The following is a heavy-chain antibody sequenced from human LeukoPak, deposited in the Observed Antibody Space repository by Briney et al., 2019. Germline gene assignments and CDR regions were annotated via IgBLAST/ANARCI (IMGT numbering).Heavy chain of an antibody. Sequence: ASVKVSCKASGYTFTGYYMHWVRQAPGQGLEWMGWINPNSGGTNYAQKFQGRVTMTRDTSISTAYMELSRLRSDDTAVYYCARRAGDYSHPYDCWGQRTLVAVSS. CDR3: ARRAGDYSHPYDC. J-gene: IGHJ4*02. D-gene: IGHD3-22*01. CDR1: GYTFTGYY. CDR2: INPNSGGT. V-gene: IGHV1-2*02.